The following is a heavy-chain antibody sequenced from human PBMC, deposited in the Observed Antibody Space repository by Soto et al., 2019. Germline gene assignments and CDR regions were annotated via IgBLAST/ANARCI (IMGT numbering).Heavy chain of an antibody. CDR1: GGSISSSSYY. CDR2: IYSSGST. J-gene: IGHJ4*02. CDR3: ARRCCSGGRCYSCFDY. D-gene: IGHD2-15*01. Sequence: SETLSLTCTVSGGSISSSSYYWGWIRQPPGKGLEWIGSIYSSGSTNYNASLKSRVTISVDTSKNQCSLKLSSVTAADTAVYYCARRCCSGGRCYSCFDYWGQGTLVTVSS. V-gene: IGHV4-39*07.